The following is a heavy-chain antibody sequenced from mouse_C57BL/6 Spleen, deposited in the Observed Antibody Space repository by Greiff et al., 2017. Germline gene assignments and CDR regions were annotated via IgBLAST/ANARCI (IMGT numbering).Heavy chain of an antibody. V-gene: IGHV1-7*01. J-gene: IGHJ4*01. CDR1: GYTFTSYW. CDR3: AKFYYEPDYYAMDY. Sequence: QVQLQQSGAELAKPGASVKLSCKASGYTFTSYWMHWVKQRPGQGLEWIGYINPSSGYTKYNQKFKDKATLTADKSSSTAYMQLSSLTYEDSAVDYCAKFYYEPDYYAMDYWGQGTSVTVSS. D-gene: IGHD2-4*01. CDR2: INPSSGYT.